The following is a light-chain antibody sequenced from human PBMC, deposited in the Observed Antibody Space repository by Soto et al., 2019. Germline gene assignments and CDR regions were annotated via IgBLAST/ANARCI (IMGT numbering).Light chain of an antibody. Sequence: QSVLTQPASVSGSPGQSITISCTGTTSDVGGYNYVSWYQQHPGKAPKVIIYEVSSRPSGVSNRFSGSKSGNTASLTISGLQAEDEDAYYCSSYRSIGSLVFGTGTKVTVL. CDR2: EVS. CDR3: SSYRSIGSLV. J-gene: IGLJ1*01. CDR1: TSDVGGYNY. V-gene: IGLV2-14*01.